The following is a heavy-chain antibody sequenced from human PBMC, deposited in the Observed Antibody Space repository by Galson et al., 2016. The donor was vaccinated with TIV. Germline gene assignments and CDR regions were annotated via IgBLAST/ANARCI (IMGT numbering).Heavy chain of an antibody. V-gene: IGHV3-9*01. J-gene: IGHJ6*02. Sequence: SLRLSCAAAGFTFDAYAMHWVRQAPGNGLEWVSGIHWSSSTTGYADSVKGRFTISRDNAKNSLYLQMNSLRGEDTALYYCAKGAKEHVYHAMDVWGQGTTVTVSS. CDR2: IHWSSSTT. D-gene: IGHD1-26*01. CDR3: AKGAKEHVYHAMDV. CDR1: GFTFDAYA.